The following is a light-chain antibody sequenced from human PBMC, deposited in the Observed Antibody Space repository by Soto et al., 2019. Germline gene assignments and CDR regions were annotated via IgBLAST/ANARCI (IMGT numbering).Light chain of an antibody. CDR2: AAS. J-gene: IGKJ1*01. Sequence: DIQMTQSPSSLSASVRDRVTITCRASQGISNYLAWYQQKPGKVPKLLIYAASTLQSEVPSRFSGSGSGTDFTLTISSLQPEDVATYYCQKYDSALWTFGQGTKVEIK. CDR3: QKYDSALWT. CDR1: QGISNY. V-gene: IGKV1-27*01.